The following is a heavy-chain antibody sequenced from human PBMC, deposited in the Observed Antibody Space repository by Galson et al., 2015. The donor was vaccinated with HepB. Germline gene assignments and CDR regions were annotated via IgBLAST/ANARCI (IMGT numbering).Heavy chain of an antibody. V-gene: IGHV1-18*04. CDR3: ARLQLDDYVWGSYRDNYNWFDP. CDR2: ISAYNGNT. CDR1: GYTFTSYG. Sequence: SVKVSCKASGYTFTSYGISWVRQAPGQGLEWMGWISAYNGNTNYAQKLQGRVTMTTDTSTSTAYMELRSLRSDDTAVYYCARLQLDDYVWGSYRDNYNWFDPWGQGTLVTVSS. D-gene: IGHD3-16*02. J-gene: IGHJ5*02.